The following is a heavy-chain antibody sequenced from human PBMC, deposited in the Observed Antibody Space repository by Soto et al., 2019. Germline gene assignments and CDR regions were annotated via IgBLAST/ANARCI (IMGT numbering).Heavy chain of an antibody. CDR3: ARGIVATIYYYYGMDV. Sequence: PGGSLRLSCAASGFTFSSYSMNWVRQAPGKGLEWVSPISSSSSYIYYADSVEGRFTISRDNAKNSLYLQMNSLRAEDTAVYYCARGIVATIYYYYGMDVWGQGTTVTVS. V-gene: IGHV3-21*01. J-gene: IGHJ6*02. CDR1: GFTFSSYS. CDR2: ISSSSSYI. D-gene: IGHD5-12*01.